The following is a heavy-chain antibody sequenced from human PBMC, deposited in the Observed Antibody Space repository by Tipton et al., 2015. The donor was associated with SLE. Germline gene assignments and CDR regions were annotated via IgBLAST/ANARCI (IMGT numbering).Heavy chain of an antibody. CDR3: EGYYDSSGSYNWFDP. CDR1: GGSISSSSYY. Sequence: TLSLTCTVSGGSISSSSYYWGCIRQPPGKGLGWMGGFNYSGGTYSNPSLKSRVTISVDTSKNQFSLKLSSVTAADTAVYYCEGYYDSSGSYNWFDPWGQGTPVTVAS. CDR2: FNYSGGT. D-gene: IGHD3-22*01. V-gene: IGHV4-39*07. J-gene: IGHJ5*02.